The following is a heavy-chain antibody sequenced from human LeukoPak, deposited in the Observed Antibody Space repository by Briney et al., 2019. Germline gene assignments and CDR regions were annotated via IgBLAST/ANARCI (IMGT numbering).Heavy chain of an antibody. J-gene: IGHJ4*02. D-gene: IGHD6-13*01. V-gene: IGHV4-39*01. CDR3: ARHWSWYVDY. CDR2: IYYSGSP. Sequence: SETLSLTCTVSVGSISSTTYFWGWIRQPPGKGLEWIGSIYYSGSPYYNPSLKSRVTISVDTSKNQLSLRLSSVTAGDTAVYYCARHWSWYVDYWGQGTLVTVSS. CDR1: VGSISSTTYF.